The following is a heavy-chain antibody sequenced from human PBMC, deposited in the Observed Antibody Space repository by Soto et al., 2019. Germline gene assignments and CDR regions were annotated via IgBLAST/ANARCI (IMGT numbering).Heavy chain of an antibody. CDR1: GYSFTSYW. CDR2: IYPGDSDT. J-gene: IGHJ1*01. CDR3: ARQSTEEAQHFQY. D-gene: IGHD2-2*01. Sequence: PGESLKISCKGSGYSFTSYWIGWVRQMPGKGLEWMGFIYPGDSDTRYSPSFQGQVTISADKSISTAYLQWSSLKASDTAIYYCARQSTEEAQHFQYWGQGTLVTVYS. V-gene: IGHV5-51*01.